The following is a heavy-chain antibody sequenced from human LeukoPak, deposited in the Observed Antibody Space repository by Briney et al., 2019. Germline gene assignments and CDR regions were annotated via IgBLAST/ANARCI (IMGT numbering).Heavy chain of an antibody. CDR2: IHYSGHT. Sequence: SETLSLTCSVSGDSISNYYWSWIRQPPGKGLEWIAYIHYSGHTNSNPSLKSRVTISIDTSKSQFPLELSSVTAADTAVYYCARHGHDTDNYEAHFDYWGQGALVTVSS. J-gene: IGHJ4*02. CDR3: ARHGHDTDNYEAHFDY. D-gene: IGHD3-3*01. CDR1: GDSISNYY. V-gene: IGHV4-59*08.